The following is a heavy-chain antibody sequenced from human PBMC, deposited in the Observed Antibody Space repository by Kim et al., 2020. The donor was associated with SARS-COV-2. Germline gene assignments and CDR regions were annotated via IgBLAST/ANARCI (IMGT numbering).Heavy chain of an antibody. J-gene: IGHJ4*02. CDR3: ARDSPIVGAAAFFDY. CDR2: IIPILGIA. Sequence: SVKVSCKASGGTFSSYAISWVRQGPGQGLEWMGRIIPILGIANYAQKFQGRVTITADKSTSTAYMELSSLRSEDTAVYYCARDSPIVGAAAFFDYWGQG. V-gene: IGHV1-69*04. CDR1: GGTFSSYA. D-gene: IGHD1-26*01.